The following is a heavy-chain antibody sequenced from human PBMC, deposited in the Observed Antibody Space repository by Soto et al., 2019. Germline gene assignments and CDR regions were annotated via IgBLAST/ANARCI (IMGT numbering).Heavy chain of an antibody. D-gene: IGHD1-1*01. J-gene: IGHJ4*02. CDR3: ARSGDNYNLLDY. V-gene: IGHV3-11*06. Sequence: PVGSLRLSCAASGFTFSDYYMSWIRQAPGKGLEWLSYSSDSGTFTRYADSVKGRFSISRDNAKNSLYLQINSLRGEDTVIYYCARSGDNYNLLDYWGQGTPVTVSS. CDR1: GFTFSDYY. CDR2: SSDSGTFT.